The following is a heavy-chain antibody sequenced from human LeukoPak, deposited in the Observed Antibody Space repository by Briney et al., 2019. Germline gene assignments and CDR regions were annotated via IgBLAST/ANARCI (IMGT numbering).Heavy chain of an antibody. CDR1: GYTFTSYY. Sequence: ASVKVSCKASGYTFTSYYMHWVRQAPGQGLEWMGIINPSGGSTSYAQKFQGRVTMTRDTSTSTVYTELSSLRSEDTAVYYCARDAQVDDSSGYSLGYWGQGTPVTVSS. CDR2: INPSGGST. J-gene: IGHJ4*02. V-gene: IGHV1-46*01. CDR3: ARDAQVDDSSGYSLGY. D-gene: IGHD3-22*01.